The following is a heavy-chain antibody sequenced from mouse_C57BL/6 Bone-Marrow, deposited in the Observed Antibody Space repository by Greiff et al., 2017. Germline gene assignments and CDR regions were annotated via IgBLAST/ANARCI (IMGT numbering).Heavy chain of an antibody. CDR3: ARRTALDY. J-gene: IGHJ2*01. CDR2: IDPSASYT. CDR1: GYTFTSYW. V-gene: IGHV1-50*01. D-gene: IGHD3-3*01. Sequence: VQLQQPGAELVKPGASVKLSCKASGYTFTSYWMQWVKQRPGQGLEWIGEIDPSASYTNSTQKFKGKATLTVDTSSSTAYMQLSSLTSEDSAVYYCARRTALDYWGQGTTLTVSA.